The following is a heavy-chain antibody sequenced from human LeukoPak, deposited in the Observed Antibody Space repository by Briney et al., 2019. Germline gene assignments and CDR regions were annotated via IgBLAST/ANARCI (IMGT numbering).Heavy chain of an antibody. D-gene: IGHD4-17*01. Sequence: GGSLRLSCAASGVTFSNYNMNWVRQAPGKGLEWVSAISSSSSYIYYADSVRGRFTISRDNANNSIYLQMKNLRAQNTAVYYCARDLPTVTSLLPSLSYFDYWGQGTLVTVSS. CDR1: GVTFSNYN. V-gene: IGHV3-21*01. CDR2: ISSSSSYI. CDR3: ARDLPTVTSLLPSLSYFDY. J-gene: IGHJ4*02.